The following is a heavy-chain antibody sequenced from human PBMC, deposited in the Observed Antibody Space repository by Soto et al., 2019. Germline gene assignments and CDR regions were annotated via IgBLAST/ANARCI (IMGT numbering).Heavy chain of an antibody. CDR2: IYQSGNT. D-gene: IGHD3-3*01. CDR3: ARVESPPYFHY. Sequence: QGRRKGPGPGLGRSWGTFSLTRPVSGGPSNSSNWLLWVGRPPGKGLDGIGEIYQSGNTNYNPPLRSRVTISVDKSKNQFSLSLNSVTAADTAVYYCARVESPPYFHYWGQGTLVTVSS. CDR1: GGPSNSSNW. J-gene: IGHJ4*02. V-gene: IGHV4-4*02.